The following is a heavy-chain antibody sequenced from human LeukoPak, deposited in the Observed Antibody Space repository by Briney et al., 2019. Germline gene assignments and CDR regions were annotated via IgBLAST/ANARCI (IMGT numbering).Heavy chain of an antibody. V-gene: IGHV1-8*01. CDR1: GYTFTSYD. CDR3: ARELATIFGVVTAPIYYYYGMDV. D-gene: IGHD3-3*01. Sequence: ASVKVSCKASGYTFTSYDINWVRQATGQGLEWMGWMNPNSGNTGYAQKFQGRVTITRNTSISKAYMELSSLRSEDTAVYYCARELATIFGVVTAPIYYYYGMDVWGQGTTVTVSS. J-gene: IGHJ6*02. CDR2: MNPNSGNT.